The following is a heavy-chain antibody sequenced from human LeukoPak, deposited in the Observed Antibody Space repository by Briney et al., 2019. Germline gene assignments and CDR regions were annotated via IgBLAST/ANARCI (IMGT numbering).Heavy chain of an antibody. J-gene: IGHJ4*02. CDR2: VWFDGSST. Sequence: GGSLRLSCAASGFSFSSHAMHWVRQAPGKGLEWVAVVWFDGSSTSYGDSVRGRFNISRDDSKNTVFLQMNCLRAEDTAVYYCAKDGDSYDSSGAFDYWGQGTLVTVSS. CDR1: GFSFSSHA. D-gene: IGHD3-22*01. CDR3: AKDGDSYDSSGAFDY. V-gene: IGHV3-33*03.